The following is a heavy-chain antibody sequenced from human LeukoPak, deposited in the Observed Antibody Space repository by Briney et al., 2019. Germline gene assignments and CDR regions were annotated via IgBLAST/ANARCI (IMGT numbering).Heavy chain of an antibody. V-gene: IGHV3-30*02. CDR2: IRYDGSNK. J-gene: IGHJ3*02. CDR1: GFTLSNAW. D-gene: IGHD3-10*01. CDR3: VRDGRQRKTYYYASGGANAFDI. Sequence: GGSLRLSCAASGFTLSNAWMNWVRQAPGKGLEWVTFIRYDGSNKYYADSVKGRFTISRDNSKNTLDLQMNSLRAEDTAVYYCVRDGRQRKTYYYASGGANAFDIWGQGTMVTVSS.